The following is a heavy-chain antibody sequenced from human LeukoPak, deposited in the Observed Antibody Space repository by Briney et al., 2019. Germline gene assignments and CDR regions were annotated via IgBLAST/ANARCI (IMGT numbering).Heavy chain of an antibody. D-gene: IGHD2-21*01. CDR3: ARDSCRDKTCRDY. Sequence: PGRALRLSCAASVFIFSSFGMYWVRPALGRGVGWVAAIRSDGSDEYFADSVRGRFTISRDQSKSTMYLQMDTLRAEDTAVYYCARDSCRDKTCRDYWGQGTLVTVSS. CDR2: IRSDGSDE. V-gene: IGHV3-33*01. CDR1: VFIFSSFG. J-gene: IGHJ4*02.